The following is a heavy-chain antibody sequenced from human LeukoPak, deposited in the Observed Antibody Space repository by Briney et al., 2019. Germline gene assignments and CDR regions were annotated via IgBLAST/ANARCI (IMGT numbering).Heavy chain of an antibody. V-gene: IGHV4-34*01. CDR3: ARQTVTTHPGGNIDY. J-gene: IGHJ4*02. CDR1: GGSFSGYY. Sequence: SETLSLTCAVYGGSFSGYYWSWIRQPPGKGLEWIGEINHSGSTNYNPSLKSRVTISVDTSKNQFSLKLSSVTAADTAVYYCARQTVTTHPGGNIDYWGQGTPVTVSS. D-gene: IGHD4-11*01. CDR2: INHSGST.